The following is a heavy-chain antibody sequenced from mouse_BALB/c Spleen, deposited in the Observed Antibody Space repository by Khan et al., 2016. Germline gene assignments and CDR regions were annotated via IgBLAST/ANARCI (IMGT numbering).Heavy chain of an antibody. Sequence: QVQLQQSGAVLVRPGTSVKISCKASGYTFTNYWLGWVKQRPGHGLEWIGDIYPGGDYINYNEKFKGKATLTADTSSSTAYMQLSSLTAEDSAVYFCARSLLRVRTDYWGQGTTLTVSS. CDR2: IYPGGDYI. CDR3: ARSLLRVRTDY. CDR1: GYTFTNYW. D-gene: IGHD1-2*01. V-gene: IGHV1-63*02. J-gene: IGHJ2*01.